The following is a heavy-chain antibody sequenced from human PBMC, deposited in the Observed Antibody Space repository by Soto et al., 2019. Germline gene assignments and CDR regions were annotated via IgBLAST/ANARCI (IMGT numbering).Heavy chain of an antibody. CDR1: GFTFNNYW. D-gene: IGHD1-26*01. CDR2: INPDGRRI. J-gene: IGHJ5*02. CDR3: VRVASGTYNWFDP. Sequence: GGSLRLSSAASGFTFNNYWMHWVRQAPGKGLVWVSRINPDGRRINYADFVKGRFTITRDNAKNTAYLQMNSLGAEDTAVYYCVRVASGTYNWFDPWGQGALVTVSS. V-gene: IGHV3-74*01.